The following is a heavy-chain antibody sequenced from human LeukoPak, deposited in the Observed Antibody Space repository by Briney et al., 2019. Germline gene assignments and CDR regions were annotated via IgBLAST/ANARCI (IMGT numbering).Heavy chain of an antibody. J-gene: IGHJ4*02. CDR3: ARQYDYGDPFDY. Sequence: SETLSLTCTVSGGPLSSSSYYWGWVRQPPGKWLEWLGSIDYSGSTYYNPSLKSRVTISVDTSKNQFSLKLSSVTAADTAVYYCARQYDYGDPFDYWGQGNLVTVSS. CDR2: IDYSGST. CDR1: GGPLSSSSYY. V-gene: IGHV4-39*01. D-gene: IGHD4-17*01.